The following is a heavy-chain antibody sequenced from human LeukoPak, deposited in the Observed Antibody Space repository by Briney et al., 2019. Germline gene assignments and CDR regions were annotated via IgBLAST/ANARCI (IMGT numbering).Heavy chain of an antibody. Sequence: PSETLSLTCTVYGXSFRDDFWSWIRQPPGKGLEWIGEISLSGYTGFNPSLRGRVTMSLDESKNHLSLTLTSVTAADTAIYYCSRESGPYSPFGHWGQGILVTVTT. D-gene: IGHD1-26*01. J-gene: IGHJ4*02. CDR2: ISLSGYT. CDR3: SRESGPYSPFGH. V-gene: IGHV4-34*01. CDR1: GXSFRDDF.